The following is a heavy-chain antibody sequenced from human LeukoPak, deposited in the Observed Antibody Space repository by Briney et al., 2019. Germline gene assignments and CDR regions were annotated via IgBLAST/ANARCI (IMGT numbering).Heavy chain of an antibody. CDR3: AKDTTYYYDSSGYSNTFDY. CDR2: ISWNSGSI. CDR1: GFTFDDYA. J-gene: IGHJ4*02. Sequence: GGSLRLSCAASGFTFDDYAMHWVRQAPGKGLEWVSGISWNSGSIGYADSVKGRFTISRDNAKNSLYLQMNSLRAEDTALYYCAKDTTYYYDSSGYSNTFDYWGQGTLVTVSS. D-gene: IGHD3-22*01. V-gene: IGHV3-9*01.